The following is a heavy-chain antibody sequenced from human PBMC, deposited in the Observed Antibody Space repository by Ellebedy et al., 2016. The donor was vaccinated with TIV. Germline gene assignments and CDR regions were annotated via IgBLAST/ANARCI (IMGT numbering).Heavy chain of an antibody. Sequence: GESLKISCKGSGYNFVDYWIAWVRQMPGKGLEWMAIINPRDSDTRYNPSFQGQVTISADKSISTAYLQWSSLKASDNAKYYCAREFWGMLDIWGQGTMVTVSS. V-gene: IGHV5-51*01. CDR3: AREFWGMLDI. D-gene: IGHD3-16*01. CDR1: GYNFVDYW. J-gene: IGHJ3*02. CDR2: INPRDSDT.